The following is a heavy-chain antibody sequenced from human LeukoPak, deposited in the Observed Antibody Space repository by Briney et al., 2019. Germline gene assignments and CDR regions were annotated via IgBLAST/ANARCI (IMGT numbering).Heavy chain of an antibody. D-gene: IGHD2-2*01. CDR3: ARGLPATLLDY. J-gene: IGHJ4*02. CDR1: GFTFSDYY. V-gene: IGHV3-11*01. Sequence: GRSLRLSCVASGFTFSDYYMSWIRQAPGKGLEWVSYISSSDTTIYYADSVKGRFTISRDNAKNSLYLQMNSLRVEDTAVYYCARGLPATLLDYWGQGTLVTVSS. CDR2: ISSSDTTI.